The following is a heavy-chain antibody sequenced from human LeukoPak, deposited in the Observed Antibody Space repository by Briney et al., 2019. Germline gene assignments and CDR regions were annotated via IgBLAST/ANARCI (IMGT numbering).Heavy chain of an antibody. V-gene: IGHV3-21*01. CDR3: ARVRGYSGYARGADYFDY. CDR1: GFTFSSYS. CDR2: ISSSSSYI. Sequence: GGSLRLSCAASGFTFSSYSMNWVRQAPGKGLEWVSSISSSSSYIYYADSVKGRFTISRDNAKNSLYLQMNSLRAEDTAVYYCARVRGYSGYARGADYFDYWGQGTLVTVSS. J-gene: IGHJ4*02. D-gene: IGHD5-12*01.